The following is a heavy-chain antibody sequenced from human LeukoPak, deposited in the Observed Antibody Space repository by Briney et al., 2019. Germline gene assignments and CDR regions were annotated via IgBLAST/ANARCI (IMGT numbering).Heavy chain of an antibody. CDR2: INPNSGGT. Sequence: ASVNISCEASGYTFIGYYMHWVRQAPGQGLEWMGWINPNSGGTNYAQKFQGRVTMTRDTSISTAYMELSRLRSDDTAVYYCAFGDCSSTSCPDYWGQGTLVTVSS. CDR3: AFGDCSSTSCPDY. CDR1: GYTFIGYY. J-gene: IGHJ4*02. D-gene: IGHD2-2*01. V-gene: IGHV1-2*02.